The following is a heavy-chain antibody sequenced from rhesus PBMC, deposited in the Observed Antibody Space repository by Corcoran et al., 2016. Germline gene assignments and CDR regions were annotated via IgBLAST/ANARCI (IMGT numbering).Heavy chain of an antibody. V-gene: IGHV3-54*02. J-gene: IGHJ4*01. CDR3: TRFDY. CDR2: ISSDGTKK. CDR1: GFTFRIYG. Sequence: EVQLVESGGGLVQPGGSLRVSCAASGFTFRIYGFHWVRQAPGKGLEGVAVISSDGTKKNHADSVKDRFTISRDNSKNILYLQMNNLKLEDTAVYYCTRFDYWGQGVLVTVSS.